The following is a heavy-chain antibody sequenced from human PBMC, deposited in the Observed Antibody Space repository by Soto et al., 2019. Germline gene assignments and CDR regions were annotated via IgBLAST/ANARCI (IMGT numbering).Heavy chain of an antibody. D-gene: IGHD6-13*01. V-gene: IGHV4-31*03. J-gene: IGHJ4*02. CDR1: GGSVSSSSYY. CDR3: ARERAAAGTWRTFDY. Sequence: SETLSLTCTVSGGSVSSSSYYWGWVRQHPGKGLEWIGSIYYSGSTYYNPSLKSRVTISVDTSKNQFSLKLSSVTAADTAVYYCARERAAAGTWRTFDYWGQGTLVTVSS. CDR2: IYYSGST.